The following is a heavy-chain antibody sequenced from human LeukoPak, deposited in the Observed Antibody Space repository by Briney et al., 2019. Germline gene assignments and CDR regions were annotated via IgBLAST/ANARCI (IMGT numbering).Heavy chain of an antibody. CDR2: ISGSGGST. CDR1: GFTFSSYP. J-gene: IGHJ3*02. V-gene: IGHV3-23*01. Sequence: GGSLRLSCAASGFTFSSYPMSWVRQAPGKGLEWVSGISGSGGSTYYADYVKGRFTISRDNSKNTLYLQMDSLRAEDTAVYYCAKSLAWSTPDAFDIWGQGTMVTVSS. D-gene: IGHD2-8*02. CDR3: AKSLAWSTPDAFDI.